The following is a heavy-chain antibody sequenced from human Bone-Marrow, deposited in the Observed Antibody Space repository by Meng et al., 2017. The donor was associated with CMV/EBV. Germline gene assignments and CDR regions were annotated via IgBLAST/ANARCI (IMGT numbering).Heavy chain of an antibody. D-gene: IGHD3-3*01. CDR1: SRSSY. J-gene: IGHJ4*02. CDR2: IYYSGRT. Sequence: SRSSYWSWIRQPPGTRLEWLGSIYYSGRTYYNPSLKCLVTISVDTSKNQFSLKLSSVTAADTAVYYCARDLLYDFWSGYYTGVVDYWGQRTLVTVSS. CDR3: ARDLLYDFWSGYYTGVVDY. V-gene: IGHV4-39*07.